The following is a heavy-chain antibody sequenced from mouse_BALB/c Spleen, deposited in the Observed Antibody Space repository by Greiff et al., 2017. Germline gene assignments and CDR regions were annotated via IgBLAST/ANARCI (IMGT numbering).Heavy chain of an antibody. CDR3: ARPFHYAMDY. CDR2: IWAGGST. Sequence: VQVVESGPGLVAPSQSLSITCTVSGFSLTSYGVHWVRQPPGKGLEWLGVIWAGGSTNYNSALMSRLSISKDNSKSQVFLKMNSLQTDDTAMYYCARPFHYAMDYWGQGTSVTVSS. V-gene: IGHV2-9*02. CDR1: GFSLTSYG. J-gene: IGHJ4*01.